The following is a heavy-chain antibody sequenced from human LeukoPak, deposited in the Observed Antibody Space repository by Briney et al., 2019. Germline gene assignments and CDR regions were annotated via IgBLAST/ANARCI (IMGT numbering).Heavy chain of an antibody. V-gene: IGHV3-21*04. J-gene: IGHJ4*02. CDR3: AKADYYDTSGSD. CDR1: GFTFSSYS. Sequence: GGSLRLSCAASGFTFSSYSMNWVRQAPGKGLEWVSSISSSSSYIYYADSVKGRFTISRDNSQNTLYLLMNSLRVEDTAVYYCAKADYYDTSGSDWGQGTLVTVSS. CDR2: ISSSSSYI. D-gene: IGHD3-22*01.